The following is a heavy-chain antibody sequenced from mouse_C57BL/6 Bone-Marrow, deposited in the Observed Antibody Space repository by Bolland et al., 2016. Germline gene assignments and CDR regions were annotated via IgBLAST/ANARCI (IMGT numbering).Heavy chain of an antibody. V-gene: IGHV4-1*01. CDR3: ARWLLPYYAMDY. D-gene: IGHD2-3*01. J-gene: IGHJ4*01. CDR2: DSSTI. Sequence: DSSTINYAPSLKDKFIISRDNAKNTLYLQMSKVRSEDTALYYCARWLLPYYAMDYWGQGTS.